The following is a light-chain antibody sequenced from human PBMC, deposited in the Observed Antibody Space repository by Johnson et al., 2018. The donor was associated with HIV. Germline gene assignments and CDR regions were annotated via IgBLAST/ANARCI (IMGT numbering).Light chain of an antibody. Sequence: QSVLTQPPSVSAAPGQKVTISCSGSSSNIGNNYVSWYQQLPGTAPKLLIYENHKRPSGIPDRFSGSKSGTSATLGITGLQTGDEADYYCGTWDSSLSAGLFGTGTKVTVL. CDR1: SSNIGNNY. V-gene: IGLV1-51*02. J-gene: IGLJ1*01. CDR2: ENH. CDR3: GTWDSSLSAGL.